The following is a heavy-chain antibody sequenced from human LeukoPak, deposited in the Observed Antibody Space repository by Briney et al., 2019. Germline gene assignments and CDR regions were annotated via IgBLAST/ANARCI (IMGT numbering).Heavy chain of an antibody. CDR1: GFSFSVFW. V-gene: IGHV3-74*01. CDR2: IKTDGSIT. CDR3: AKDSPVSFGIDY. J-gene: IGHJ4*02. D-gene: IGHD1-14*01. Sequence: GGSLRLSCAASGFSFSVFWMHWVRQAPGKGPVWVSRIKTDGSITDYADSVKGRFTISRDNAKNTLYLQMNSLRAEDTAVYYCAKDSPVSFGIDYWGQGTLVTVSS.